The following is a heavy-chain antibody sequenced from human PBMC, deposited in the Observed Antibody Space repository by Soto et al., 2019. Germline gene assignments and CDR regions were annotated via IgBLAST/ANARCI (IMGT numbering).Heavy chain of an antibody. Sequence: QVQLQESGPGLVKPSGTLSLTCAVSGGSISSSNWWSWVRQPPGKGLEWIGEIYHSGSTNYNPSLKGRVTISVDKSKNQFSLKLSSVTAADTAVYYCARREWQWLVSRWFDPWGQGTLVTVSS. CDR2: IYHSGST. V-gene: IGHV4-4*02. CDR1: GGSISSSNW. D-gene: IGHD6-19*01. J-gene: IGHJ5*02. CDR3: ARREWQWLVSRWFDP.